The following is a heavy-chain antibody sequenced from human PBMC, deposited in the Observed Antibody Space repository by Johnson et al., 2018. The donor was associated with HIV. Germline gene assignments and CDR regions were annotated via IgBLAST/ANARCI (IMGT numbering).Heavy chain of an antibody. CDR3: ARDGSYNVVRFLEWVLRWGDAFDI. CDR2: IKQDGSEK. Sequence: VQLVESGGGLVQPGGSLRLSCASGFTFSDYYMSWIRQAPGKGLEWVSYIKQDGSEKYYVDSVKGRFTISRDNAKNSLYLQMNSLRAEDPAGYYCARDGSYNVVRFLEWVLRWGDAFDIWGQGTMVTVSS. J-gene: IGHJ3*02. CDR1: GFTFSDYY. V-gene: IGHV3-7*01. D-gene: IGHD3-3*01.